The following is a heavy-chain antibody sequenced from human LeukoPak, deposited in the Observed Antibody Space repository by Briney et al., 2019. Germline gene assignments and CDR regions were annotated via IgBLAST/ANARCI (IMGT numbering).Heavy chain of an antibody. J-gene: IGHJ5*02. CDR1: GYTFTSYG. V-gene: IGHV1-18*01. D-gene: IGHD3-22*01. CDR2: ISTYNGDT. Sequence: ASVNVTCKASGYTFTSYGINWVRQAPGQGLEWMGWISTYNGDTNYAQRLQGRVTMTTDTSTSTAYMELRSLRSDDTAVYYCARDWPGVVTLSRGNWFDPWGQGTLVTVSS. CDR3: ARDWPGVVTLSRGNWFDP.